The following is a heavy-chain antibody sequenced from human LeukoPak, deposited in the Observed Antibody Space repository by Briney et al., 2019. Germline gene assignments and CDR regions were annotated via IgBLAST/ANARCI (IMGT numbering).Heavy chain of an antibody. J-gene: IGHJ2*01. D-gene: IGHD2-21*02. Sequence: PGGSLRLSCAASGFTFSSYAMSWVRQAPGKGLEWVSTIRDSGGYPYYADSVKGRFTISRDNSRNTLYLQMNSVRAEDAAIYYCAKDRAGHIVLATAMPYWYFDLWGRGTLVTVSS. CDR3: AKDRAGHIVLATAMPYWYFDL. CDR1: GFTFSSYA. CDR2: IRDSGGYP. V-gene: IGHV3-23*01.